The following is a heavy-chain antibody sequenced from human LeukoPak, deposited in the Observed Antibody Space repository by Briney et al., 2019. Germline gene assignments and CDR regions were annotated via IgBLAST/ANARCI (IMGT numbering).Heavy chain of an antibody. V-gene: IGHV1-2*02. CDR1: GYTFTGYY. CDR2: INPNSGGT. J-gene: IGHJ4*02. CDR3: LRGDYSDY. D-gene: IGHD2-15*01. Sequence: ASVKVSCKASGYTFTGYYMHWVRQAPGQGLEWMGWINPNSGGTNYAQKFQGRVTMTRNTSISTAYMELSSLRSEDTAVYYCLRGDYSDYWGQGTLVTVSS.